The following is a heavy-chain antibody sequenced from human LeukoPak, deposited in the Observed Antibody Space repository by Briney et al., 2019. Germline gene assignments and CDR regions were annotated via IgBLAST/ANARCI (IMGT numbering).Heavy chain of an antibody. CDR2: ISSSSSFI. D-gene: IGHD3-22*01. V-gene: IGHV3-21*01. Sequence: GRSLRLSCAASGFTFSSYSMNWVRQAPGKGLEWVSSISSSSSFIYYADSLKGRFTISRDNAKNSLYLQMNSLRAEDTAVYYCASTYYYDSSGYSPEYWGQGTLVTVSS. J-gene: IGHJ4*02. CDR3: ASTYYYDSSGYSPEY. CDR1: GFTFSSYS.